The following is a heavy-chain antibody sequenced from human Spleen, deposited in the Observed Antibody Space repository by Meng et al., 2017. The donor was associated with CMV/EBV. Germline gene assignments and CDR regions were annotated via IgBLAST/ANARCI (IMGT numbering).Heavy chain of an antibody. J-gene: IGHJ4*02. V-gene: IGHV4-34*01. CDR1: GVSFSGYY. CDR2: TSQSGST. Sequence: SETLSLTCNVYGVSFSGYYWTWIRQVPGKGLQWIGETSQSGSTTYNPALKSRVTISLDTSKNQFSLNLNSVTAADTAVYYCARGHRAGYYYVVFDSWGQGTLVTVSS. D-gene: IGHD3-9*01. CDR3: ARGHRAGYYYVVFDS.